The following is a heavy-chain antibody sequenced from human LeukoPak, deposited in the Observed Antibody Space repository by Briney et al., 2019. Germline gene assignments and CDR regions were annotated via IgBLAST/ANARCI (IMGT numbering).Heavy chain of an antibody. Sequence: PSETLSLTCAVYGGSFSGYYWSWIRQPPGKGLEWIGEINHSGSTNYNPSLKSRVTISVDTSKNQFSLKLSSVTAADTAVYYCARIVSRYYYYYMDVWGKGTTVTVSS. V-gene: IGHV4-34*01. J-gene: IGHJ6*03. D-gene: IGHD2-21*01. CDR1: GGSFSGYY. CDR3: ARIVSRYYYYYMDV. CDR2: INHSGST.